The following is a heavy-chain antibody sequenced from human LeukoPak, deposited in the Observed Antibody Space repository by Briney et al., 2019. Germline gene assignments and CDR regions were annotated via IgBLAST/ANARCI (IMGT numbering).Heavy chain of an antibody. J-gene: IGHJ4*02. V-gene: IGHV3-7*01. CDR2: IKQDGSEN. CDR3: ARFVLYGSGSYDEL. D-gene: IGHD3-10*01. CDR1: GFTFSSYW. Sequence: PGGSLRLSCAASGFTFSSYWMSWVRQAPGKGLEWVANIKQDGSENYYVDSVKGRFTISRDNAKNSLYLQMNSLRAEDTAVYYCARFVLYGSGSYDELGGQGTLVTVSS.